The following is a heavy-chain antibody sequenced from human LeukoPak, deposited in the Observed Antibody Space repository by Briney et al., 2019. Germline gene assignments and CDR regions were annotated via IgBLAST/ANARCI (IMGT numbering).Heavy chain of an antibody. V-gene: IGHV3-48*03. CDR3: AELGITMIGGV. J-gene: IGHJ6*04. CDR2: ISSSGSTI. Sequence: GGSLRLSCAASGFTFSSYEMNWVRQAPGKGLEWVSYISSSGSTIYYADSVKGRFNISRDNAKNSLYLQMNSLRAEDTGVYYCAELGITMIGGVWGKGTTVTISS. CDR1: GFTFSSYE. D-gene: IGHD3-10*02.